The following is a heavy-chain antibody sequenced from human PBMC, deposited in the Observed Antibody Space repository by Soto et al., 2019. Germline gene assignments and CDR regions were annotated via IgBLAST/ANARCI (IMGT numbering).Heavy chain of an antibody. J-gene: IGHJ4*02. CDR3: ARDLWFGEFVQGPHDY. V-gene: IGHV3-21*01. D-gene: IGHD3-10*01. Sequence: EVQLVESGGGLVKPGGSLRLSCAASGFTFSSYSMNWVRQAPGKGLEWVSSISSSSSYIYYADSVKGRFTISRDNAKNSLYLQMNSLRAEDTAVYYCARDLWFGEFVQGPHDYWGQGTLVTVSS. CDR2: ISSSSSYI. CDR1: GFTFSSYS.